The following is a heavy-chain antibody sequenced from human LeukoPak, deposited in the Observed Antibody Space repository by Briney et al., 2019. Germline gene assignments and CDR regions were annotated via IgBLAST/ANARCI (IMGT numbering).Heavy chain of an antibody. J-gene: IGHJ6*02. Sequence: ASVKVSCKASGGTFSSYAISWVRQAPGQGLEWMGRIIPILGIANYAQKFQGRVTITADKSTSTAYMELSSLRSEDTAVYYCARAPPGRANGMGVWGQGTTVTVSS. D-gene: IGHD1-26*01. V-gene: IGHV1-69*04. CDR1: GGTFSSYA. CDR3: ARAPPGRANGMGV. CDR2: IIPILGIA.